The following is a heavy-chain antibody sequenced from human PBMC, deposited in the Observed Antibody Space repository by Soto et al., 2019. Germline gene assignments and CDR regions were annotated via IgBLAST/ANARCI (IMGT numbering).Heavy chain of an antibody. CDR3: ARVPGGPDFWSGYYSMDY. D-gene: IGHD3-3*01. Sequence: ASVKGSCKASGYTFTSYVISWVRQAPGKGLEWMGWISAYNGNTNYAQKFQGRVTMTTDTSTSTAYMELRSLRSDDTAVYYCARVPGGPDFWSGYYSMDYWGQGTLVTVSS. V-gene: IGHV1-18*01. CDR1: GYTFTSYV. CDR2: ISAYNGNT. J-gene: IGHJ4*02.